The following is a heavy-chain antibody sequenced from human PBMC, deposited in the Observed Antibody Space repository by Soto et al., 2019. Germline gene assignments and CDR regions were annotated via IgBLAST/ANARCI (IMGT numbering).Heavy chain of an antibody. CDR3: VRVIEIVGNDGNAFDV. D-gene: IGHD1-1*01. CDR2: IYYSGST. CDR1: GGCIGSGVYS. Sequence: TPSLTCTVPGGCIGSGVYSWSGIRQQPEKSLEWIGYIYYSGSTYYNPSLKSRIPISVDTSKNQFSLTLSSVTAADTAAYYCVRVIEIVGNDGNAFDVWDQGTTVTVSS. V-gene: IGHV4-31*03. J-gene: IGHJ3*01.